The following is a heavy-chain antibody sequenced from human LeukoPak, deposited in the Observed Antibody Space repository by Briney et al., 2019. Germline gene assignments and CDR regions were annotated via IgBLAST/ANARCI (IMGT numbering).Heavy chain of an antibody. CDR3: ARGAGRKYYYGSGTTENYYMDV. J-gene: IGHJ6*03. CDR2: IYTSGST. V-gene: IGHV4-4*07. Sequence: SETLSLTCTVSGGSISSYYWSWIRQPAGKGLEWIGRIYTSGSTNYNPSLKSRVTMSVDTSKNQFSLKLSSVTAADTAVYYCARGAGRKYYYGSGTTENYYMDVWGKGTTVTVSS. D-gene: IGHD3-10*01. CDR1: GGSISSYY.